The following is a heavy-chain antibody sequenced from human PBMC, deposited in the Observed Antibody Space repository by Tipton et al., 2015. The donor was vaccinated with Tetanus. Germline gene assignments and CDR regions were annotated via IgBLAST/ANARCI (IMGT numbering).Heavy chain of an antibody. CDR1: GYKFGIYW. J-gene: IGHJ4*02. CDR2: IYPGDSDT. Sequence: QLVQSGAEVKKSGESLKISCSGSGYKFGIYWIAWMRQMPGKGLEWMGIIYPGDSDTRYSPSFEGRVSISVDRFITTAYLQWRSLKASDTATYYCARRGGGDLDHWGQGTQVTVSS. CDR3: ARRGGGDLDH. V-gene: IGHV5-51*01. D-gene: IGHD2-21*02.